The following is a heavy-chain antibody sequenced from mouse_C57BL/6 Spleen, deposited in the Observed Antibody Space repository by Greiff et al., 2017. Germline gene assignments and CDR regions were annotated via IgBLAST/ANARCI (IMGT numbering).Heavy chain of an antibody. V-gene: IGHV3-6*01. CDR1: GYSITSGYY. D-gene: IGHD2-4*01. Sequence: ESGPGLVKPSQSLSLTCSVTGYSITSGYYWNWIRQFPGNKLEWMGYISYDGSNNYNPSLKNRISITRDTSKNQFFLKLNSVTTEDTATYYGASSCDYDGRGYYAMDYWGQGTSVTVAS. CDR2: ISYDGSN. J-gene: IGHJ4*01. CDR3: ASSCDYDGRGYYAMDY.